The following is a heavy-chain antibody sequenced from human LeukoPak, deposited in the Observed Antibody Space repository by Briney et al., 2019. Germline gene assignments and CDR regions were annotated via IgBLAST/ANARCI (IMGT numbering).Heavy chain of an antibody. CDR2: IWYDGKTK. D-gene: IGHD6-19*01. Sequence: TGGSLRLSCGASGFIFSNYGMHWVRQAPGKGLEWVALIWYDGKTKFHADSVKGRFTISRDNSGNTLFLQMSSLRVEDTAIYYCAREWGRIAVAGGPGYWGQGALVTVSS. CDR1: GFIFSNYG. CDR3: AREWGRIAVAGGPGY. J-gene: IGHJ4*02. V-gene: IGHV3-33*01.